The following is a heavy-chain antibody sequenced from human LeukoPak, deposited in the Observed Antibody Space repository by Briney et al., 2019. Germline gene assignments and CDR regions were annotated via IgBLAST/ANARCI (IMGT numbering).Heavy chain of an antibody. CDR1: GGSFSGYY. D-gene: IGHD3-9*01. CDR3: ARRRYYDILTGPGAFDI. J-gene: IGHJ3*02. V-gene: IGHV4-34*01. Sequence: PSETLSLTCAVYGGSFSGYYWSWIRQPPGKGLEWIGEINHSGSTNYNPSLKSRVTISVDTSKNQFSLRLSSVTAADTAVYYCARRRYYDILTGPGAFDIWGQGTMVTVSS. CDR2: INHSGST.